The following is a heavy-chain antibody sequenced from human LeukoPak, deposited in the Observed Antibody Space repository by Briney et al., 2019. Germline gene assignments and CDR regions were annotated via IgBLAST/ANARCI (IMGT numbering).Heavy chain of an antibody. V-gene: IGHV3-20*04. J-gene: IGHJ3*02. CDR3: ARQTVVVPAATSYYDFWSGYYVGAFDI. CDR1: GFTFDDYG. Sequence: GGSLRLSCAASGFTFDDYGMSWVRQAPGKGLEWVSGINWNGGSTGYADSVKGRFTISRGNAKNSLYLQMNSLRAEDTALYYCARQTVVVPAATSYYDFWSGYYVGAFDIWGQGTMVTVSS. CDR2: INWNGGST. D-gene: IGHD3-3*01.